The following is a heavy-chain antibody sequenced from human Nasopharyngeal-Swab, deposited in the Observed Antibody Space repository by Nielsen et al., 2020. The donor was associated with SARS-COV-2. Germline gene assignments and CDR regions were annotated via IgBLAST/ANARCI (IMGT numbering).Heavy chain of an antibody. D-gene: IGHD3-3*01. CDR2: ISSSSYI. Sequence: VRQAPGKGLEWVSSISSSSYIYYADSVKGRFTISRDNAKNSLYLQMNSLRAEDTAVYYCARGQPYYDFWSGYSYYYYYGVDVWGQGTTVTVSS. V-gene: IGHV3-69-1*01. CDR3: ARGQPYYDFWSGYSYYYYYGVDV. J-gene: IGHJ6*02.